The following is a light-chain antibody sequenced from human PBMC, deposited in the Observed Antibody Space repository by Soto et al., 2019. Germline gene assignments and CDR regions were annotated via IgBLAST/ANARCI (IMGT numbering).Light chain of an antibody. V-gene: IGKV3-20*01. CDR2: GAS. J-gene: IGKJ4*01. CDR3: QQYGSSPLT. CDR1: QSVRSNE. Sequence: EIVLTQSPGTLSLSPGERATLSCRASQSVRSNELAWYQQKPGQATRLLIYGASSRATAIPDRVSGSGSGTDFTLTISRLEPDDFAVYYCQQYGSSPLTFGGGTKVEFK.